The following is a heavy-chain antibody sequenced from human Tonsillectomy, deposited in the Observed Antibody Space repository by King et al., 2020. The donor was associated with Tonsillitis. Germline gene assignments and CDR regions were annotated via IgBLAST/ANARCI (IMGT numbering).Heavy chain of an antibody. J-gene: IGHJ4*02. Sequence: VQLQQWGAGLLKPSETLSLTCAVYGGSFSGYYWSWIRQPPGKGLEWIGEINHSGSTNYNPSLKSRVTISVDTSKNQFSLKRSSVTAADTAVYYCAREIGFGELAMDYWGQGTLVTVSS. V-gene: IGHV4-34*01. D-gene: IGHD3-10*01. CDR1: GGSFSGYY. CDR2: INHSGST. CDR3: AREIGFGELAMDY.